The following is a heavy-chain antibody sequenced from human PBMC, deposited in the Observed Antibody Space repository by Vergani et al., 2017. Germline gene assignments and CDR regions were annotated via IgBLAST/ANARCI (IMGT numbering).Heavy chain of an antibody. V-gene: IGHV1-18*01. CDR2: ISAYNGNT. D-gene: IGHD2-15*01. Sequence: QVQLVQSGAEVKKPGASVKVSCKASGYTFTSYGISWVRQAPGQGLEWMGWISAYNGNTNYAQKLQGRVTMTTDTSTSTAYMELRSLRSEDTAVYYCARDSPGGYCSGGSCYTDYYYGMDVWGQGTTVTVSS. CDR3: ARDSPGGYCSGGSCYTDYYYGMDV. J-gene: IGHJ6*02. CDR1: GYTFTSYG.